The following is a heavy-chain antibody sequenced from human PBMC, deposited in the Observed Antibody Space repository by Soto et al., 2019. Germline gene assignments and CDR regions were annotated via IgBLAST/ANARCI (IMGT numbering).Heavy chain of an antibody. Sequence: QVQLVESGGGVVQPGRSLRLSCAASGFTFSDYGMHWVRQAPGKGLEWVAVISYDGSTKYYADSVKGRFTISRDNSKNTLYLQINSLRAEDTAVYYCAKVLSLIAAAVFSPLHYWGQGTLVTVSS. CDR1: GFTFSDYG. D-gene: IGHD6-13*01. CDR3: AKVLSLIAAAVFSPLHY. V-gene: IGHV3-30*18. CDR2: ISYDGSTK. J-gene: IGHJ4*02.